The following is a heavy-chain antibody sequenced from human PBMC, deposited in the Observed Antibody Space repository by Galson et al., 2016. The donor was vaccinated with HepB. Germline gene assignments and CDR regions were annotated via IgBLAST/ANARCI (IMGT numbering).Heavy chain of an antibody. Sequence: SCEASGYTLTDYYIHWVRQAPGQGLEWMGWINPNSGGTNYAQKFQGRVTMTRDTSISTAYMELSGLKSDDTAVYYCARVFTMVRGVTNTFYYYGMDVWGQGTTVTVSS. CDR2: INPNSGGT. CDR1: GYTLTDYY. V-gene: IGHV1-2*02. D-gene: IGHD3-10*01. CDR3: ARVFTMVRGVTNTFYYYGMDV. J-gene: IGHJ6*02.